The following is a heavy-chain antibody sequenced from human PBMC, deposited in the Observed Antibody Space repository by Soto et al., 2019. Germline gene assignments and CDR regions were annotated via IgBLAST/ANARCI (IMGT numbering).Heavy chain of an antibody. D-gene: IGHD3-9*01. Sequence: HPGGSLRLSCAASGFTFSSYCMSWVRQAPGKGLEWVANIKQDGSEKYYVDSVKGRFTISRDNAKNSLYLQMNSLRAEDTAVYYSARDLILKTAVDYWGQGTLVTVSS. V-gene: IGHV3-7*01. CDR3: ARDLILKTAVDY. CDR1: GFTFSSYC. J-gene: IGHJ4*02. CDR2: IKQDGSEK.